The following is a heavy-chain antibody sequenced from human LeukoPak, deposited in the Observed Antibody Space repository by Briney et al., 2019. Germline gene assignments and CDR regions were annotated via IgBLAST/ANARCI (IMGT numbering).Heavy chain of an antibody. CDR1: GVTCSSYA. V-gene: IGHV3-30*04. CDR2: ISYDGSNK. J-gene: IGHJ4*02. CDR3: ARDYDYVWGSSLQLGRFDY. D-gene: IGHD3-16*01. Sequence: GGSLRLSCGASGVTCSSYAKHWVRHAPGKGLEWVAVISYDGSNKYYADSVKGRFTISRDNSKNTLYLQMNSLRAEDTAVYYCARDYDYVWGSSLQLGRFDYWGQGTLVTVSS.